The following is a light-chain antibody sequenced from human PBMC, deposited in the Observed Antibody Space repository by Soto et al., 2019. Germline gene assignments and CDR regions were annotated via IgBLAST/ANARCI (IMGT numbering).Light chain of an antibody. Sequence: IVMTQTPLSSPVTLGQPASISCRSSQSLVHSDGYTYLSWYQLKPGQPPRLLIYRVSNWFPGVPDRFSRSGTGTDFTLRISRLESEEVGGYLCMQSTQFPRYTLGQGTKLEI. J-gene: IGKJ2*01. V-gene: IGKV2-24*01. CDR2: RVS. CDR1: QSLVHSDGYTY. CDR3: MQSTQFPRYT.